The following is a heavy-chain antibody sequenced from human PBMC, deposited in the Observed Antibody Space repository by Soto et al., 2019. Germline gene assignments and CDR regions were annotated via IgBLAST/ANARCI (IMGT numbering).Heavy chain of an antibody. J-gene: IGHJ4*02. CDR1: GFTFSSYG. Sequence: QVQLVESGGGVVQPGRSLRLSCAASGFTFSSYGMHWVRQAPGKGLEWVAVILYDGSNKYYADSVKGRFTISRDNSKNTLYLQMNNLRAEDTAVYYCAKAAIAVAVVYYFDYWGQGTLVTVSS. CDR2: ILYDGSNK. D-gene: IGHD6-19*01. V-gene: IGHV3-30*18. CDR3: AKAAIAVAVVYYFDY.